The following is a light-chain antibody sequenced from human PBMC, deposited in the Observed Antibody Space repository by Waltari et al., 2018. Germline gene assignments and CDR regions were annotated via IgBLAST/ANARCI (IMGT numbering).Light chain of an antibody. J-gene: IGKJ5*01. CDR3: QQYFSTPPT. CDR1: QSVLYSSNNKNY. CDR2: WAS. Sequence: DIVMTQSPDSLAVSLGERATINCKSSQSVLYSSNNKNYLAWYQQKPGQPPRLIIYWASTRESGVPDRFSGSGSGTDFTLTISSLQAEDVAVYYCQQYFSTPPTFGQGTRLGIK. V-gene: IGKV4-1*01.